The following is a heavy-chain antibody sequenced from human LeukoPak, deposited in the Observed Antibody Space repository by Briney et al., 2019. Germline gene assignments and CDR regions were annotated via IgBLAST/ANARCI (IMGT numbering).Heavy chain of an antibody. D-gene: IGHD2-15*01. CDR2: INPSGGST. J-gene: IGHJ4*02. Sequence: AXVKVSCKASGYTFTXXYIHWVRQAPGQGLEWMGMINPSGGSTSFAQKLQGRVTLTRDTSTSTVYLELTSLRSEDTAVYYCARDGGGLDYWGQGTLVTVSS. V-gene: IGHV1-46*04. CDR3: ARDGGGLDY. CDR1: GYTFTXXY.